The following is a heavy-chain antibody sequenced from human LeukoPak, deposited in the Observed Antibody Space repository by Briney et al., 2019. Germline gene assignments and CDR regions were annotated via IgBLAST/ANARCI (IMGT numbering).Heavy chain of an antibody. D-gene: IGHD3-10*01. CDR2: IRSKANSYAT. CDR1: GFTFSGST. Sequence: PGGSLRLSCAASGFTFSGSTMHWVRQASGKGLEWVGRIRSKANSYATAYAASVKGRFTISRDDSKNMAYLQMNSLKTEDTAVYYCISLEYYGSGSLDWGQGTLVTVSS. J-gene: IGHJ4*02. CDR3: ISLEYYGSGSLD. V-gene: IGHV3-73*01.